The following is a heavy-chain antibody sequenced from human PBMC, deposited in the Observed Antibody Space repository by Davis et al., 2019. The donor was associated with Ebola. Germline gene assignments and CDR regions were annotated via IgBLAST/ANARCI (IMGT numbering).Heavy chain of an antibody. J-gene: IGHJ3*01. CDR1: GFTFSSYA. CDR2: FSGSDSST. D-gene: IGHD6-19*01. V-gene: IGHV3-23*01. Sequence: GESLKISCAASGFTFSSYAMNWVRQAPGKGLEWVSCFSGSDSSTYYTNSVRGRFTISRDNSKNTLYLQMNSLSAGDTAIYYCAKDTSNVWFDVWGQGTMVTVSS. CDR3: AKDTSNVWFDV.